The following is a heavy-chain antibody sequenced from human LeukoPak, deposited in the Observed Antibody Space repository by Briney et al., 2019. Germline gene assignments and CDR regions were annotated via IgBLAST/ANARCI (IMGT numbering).Heavy chain of an antibody. D-gene: IGHD2-2*02. CDR2: IYSGGST. Sequence: GGSLRLSCAASGFTVSSNYMSWVRQAPGKGLEWVSVIYSGGSTYYADSVKGRFTISRDNSKNTLYLQMNSLRAEDTAVYYCVRFIGYCSSTSCYNHGMDVWGQGTTVTVSS. J-gene: IGHJ6*02. CDR3: VRFIGYCSSTSCYNHGMDV. CDR1: GFTVSSNY. V-gene: IGHV3-53*01.